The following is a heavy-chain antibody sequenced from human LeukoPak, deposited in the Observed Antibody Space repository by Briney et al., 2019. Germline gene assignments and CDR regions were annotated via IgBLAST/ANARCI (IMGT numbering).Heavy chain of an antibody. CDR2: ISAYNGNT. Sequence: ASVKVSCKASGYTFTSYGISWVRQAPGQGLKWMGWISAYNGNTNYAQKLQGRVTMTTDTSTSTAYMELRSLRSDDTAVYYCARDLYVWGSYRPYYFDYWGQGTLVTVSS. CDR3: ARDLYVWGSYRPYYFDY. CDR1: GYTFTSYG. D-gene: IGHD3-16*02. V-gene: IGHV1-18*01. J-gene: IGHJ4*02.